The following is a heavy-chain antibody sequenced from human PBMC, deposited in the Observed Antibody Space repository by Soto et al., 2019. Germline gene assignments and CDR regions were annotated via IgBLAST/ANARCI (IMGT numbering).Heavy chain of an antibody. CDR2: ISYDGSNK. D-gene: IGHD3-16*01. J-gene: IGHJ6*02. V-gene: IGHV3-30*18. CDR1: GFTFSSYG. Sequence: HPGGSLRLSCAASGFTFSSYGMHWVRQAPGKGLEWVAVISYDGSNKYYADSVKGRFTISRDNSKNTLYLQMNSLRAEDTAVYYCAKLGQLGGPPLEDPLNYYYYYGMDVWGQGTTVTVSS. CDR3: AKLGQLGGPPLEDPLNYYYYYGMDV.